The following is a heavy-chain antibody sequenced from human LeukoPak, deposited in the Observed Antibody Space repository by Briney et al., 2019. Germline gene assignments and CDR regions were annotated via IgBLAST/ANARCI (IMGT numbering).Heavy chain of an antibody. J-gene: IGHJ4*02. CDR1: GFTFSDYY. CDR3: ARTSSSWDYYFDY. V-gene: IGHV3-11*01. Sequence: GGSLRLSCAASGFTFSDYYMSWIRLAPGKGLEWVSYISSSGSTIYYADSVKGRFTISRDNAKNSLYLQMNSLRAEDTAVYYCARTSSSWDYYFDYWGQGTLVTVSS. D-gene: IGHD6-13*01. CDR2: ISSSGSTI.